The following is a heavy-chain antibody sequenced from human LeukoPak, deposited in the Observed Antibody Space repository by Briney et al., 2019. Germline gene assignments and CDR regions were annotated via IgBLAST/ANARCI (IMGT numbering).Heavy chain of an antibody. V-gene: IGHV4-38-2*02. J-gene: IGHJ5*02. CDR2: IYHSGST. CDR1: GYSISSGYY. Sequence: SETLSLTCTVSGYSISSGYYWGWIRQPPGKGLEWIGSIYHSGSTYYNPSLKSRVTISVDTSKNQFSLKLSSVTAADTAVYYCARLNSYCSGGSCYRAFDPWGQGTLVTVSS. D-gene: IGHD2-15*01. CDR3: ARLNSYCSGGSCYRAFDP.